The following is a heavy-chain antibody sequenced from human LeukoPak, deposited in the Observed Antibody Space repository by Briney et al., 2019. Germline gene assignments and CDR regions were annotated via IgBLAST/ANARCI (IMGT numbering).Heavy chain of an antibody. V-gene: IGHV1-2*06. Sequence: GASVKVSCKASGYTFTGYYMHWVRQAPGQGLEWMGRINPSSGGTNYAQKFQGRVTMTRDTSISTAYMELSRLRSDDTAVYYCAAGYCSSTSCYEYYFDYWGQGTLVTVSS. CDR1: GYTFTGYY. CDR3: AAGYCSSTSCYEYYFDY. CDR2: INPSSGGT. D-gene: IGHD2-2*01. J-gene: IGHJ4*02.